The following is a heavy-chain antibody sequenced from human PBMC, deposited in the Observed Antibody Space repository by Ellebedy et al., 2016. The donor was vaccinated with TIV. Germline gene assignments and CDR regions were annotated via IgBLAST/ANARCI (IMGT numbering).Heavy chain of an antibody. CDR3: AKGSSSGYNHDRVGFAY. D-gene: IGHD5-12*01. J-gene: IGHJ4*02. CDR2: ISAGARST. V-gene: IGHV3-23*01. Sequence: GGSLRLSCAATGFTFSTFAMHWVRQAPGKGLEWVSVISAGARSTYYTDSVKGRFTVSRDNSQNTLFLQMNSLRAEDTAVYYCAKGSSSGYNHDRVGFAYWGQGILVTVSS. CDR1: GFTFSTFA.